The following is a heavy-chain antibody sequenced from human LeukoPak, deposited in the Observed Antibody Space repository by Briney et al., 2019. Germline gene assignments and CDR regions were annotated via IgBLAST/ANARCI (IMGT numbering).Heavy chain of an antibody. CDR2: IKSKTDGGTT. V-gene: IGHV3-15*01. J-gene: IGHJ4*02. D-gene: IGHD3-3*01. Sequence: PGGSLRLSCAASGFTFSNAWMSWVRQAPGKGLEWVGRIKSKTDGGTTDYAAPVKGRFTISRDDSKNTLYLQMNSLKTEDTAVYYCTTDLFERFLEWHDYWGQGTLVTVSS. CDR1: GFTFSNAW. CDR3: TTDLFERFLEWHDY.